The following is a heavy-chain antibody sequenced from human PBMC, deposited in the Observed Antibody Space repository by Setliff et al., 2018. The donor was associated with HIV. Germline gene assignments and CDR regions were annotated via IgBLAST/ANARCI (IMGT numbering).Heavy chain of an antibody. J-gene: IGHJ4*02. Sequence: PSETLSLTCTVSGGSISSGSYYWSWIRQPAGKGREWIGHIYTSGSTNYNPSLKSRVTISVDTSKNQFSLKLSSVTAADTAVYYCARDTSGSERGFDYWGQGTLVTVSS. CDR1: GGSISSGSYY. D-gene: IGHD1-26*01. CDR3: ARDTSGSERGFDY. V-gene: IGHV4-61*09. CDR2: IYTSGST.